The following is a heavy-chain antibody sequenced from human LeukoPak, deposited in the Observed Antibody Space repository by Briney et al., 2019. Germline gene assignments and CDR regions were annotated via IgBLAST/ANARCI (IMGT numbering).Heavy chain of an antibody. CDR2: IYYSVST. D-gene: IGHD2-21*02. J-gene: IGHJ5*02. CDR1: GGSISSSSYY. V-gene: IGHV4-39*01. CDR3: ARRGGYFNWFDP. Sequence: SETLSLTCTVSGGSISSSSYYWGWIRQPPGKGLEWIGSIYYSVSTYYNPSLKSRVTISVDTSKNQFSLKLSSVTAADTAVCYCARRGGYFNWFDPWGQGTLVTVSS.